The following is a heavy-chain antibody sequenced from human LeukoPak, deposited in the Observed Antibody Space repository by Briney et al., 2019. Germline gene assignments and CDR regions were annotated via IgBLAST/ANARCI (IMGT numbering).Heavy chain of an antibody. CDR2: IYYSGST. D-gene: IGHD3-22*01. CDR3: ARKAYYDSSGFDY. J-gene: IGHJ4*02. Sequence: SETLSLTCAVSGGSISSGGYSWSWIRQPPGKGLEWIGYIYYSGSTYYNPSLKSRVTISVDTSKNQFSLKLSSVTAADTAVYYCARKAYYDSSGFDYWGQGTLVTVSS. CDR1: GGSISSGGYS. V-gene: IGHV4-31*11.